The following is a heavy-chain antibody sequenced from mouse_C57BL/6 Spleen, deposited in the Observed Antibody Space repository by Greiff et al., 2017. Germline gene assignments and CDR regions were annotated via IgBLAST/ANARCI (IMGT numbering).Heavy chain of an antibody. V-gene: IGHV1-11*01. CDR1: GYTFTDHI. CDR2: IYPVSGDT. Sequence: VQLQQSGAELASPGASVTLSCKASGYTFTDHIMNWVKKRPGQGLEWIGGIYPVSGDTNYNQKFVGKATITVDRSSSTVYMVLNSLTSEDPAVYYCGTTVVAGNYYAMDYWGQGTSVTVSA. J-gene: IGHJ4*01. CDR3: GTTVVAGNYYAMDY. D-gene: IGHD1-1*01.